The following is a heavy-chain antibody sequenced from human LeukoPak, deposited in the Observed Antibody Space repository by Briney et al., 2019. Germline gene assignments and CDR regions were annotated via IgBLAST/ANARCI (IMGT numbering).Heavy chain of an antibody. Sequence: SETLSLTCTVSGDSITSSDYYWDWSRQPPGQGLEWIRSVSYRGSAYYNPSLKSRLTISVDTSNNQLSLKLSSVTAADTAVYYCARRAWGYSSSWYFDYWGQGTLVTVSS. CDR1: GDSITSSDYY. V-gene: IGHV4-39*01. J-gene: IGHJ4*02. CDR3: ARRAWGYSSSWYFDY. CDR2: VSYRGSA. D-gene: IGHD6-13*01.